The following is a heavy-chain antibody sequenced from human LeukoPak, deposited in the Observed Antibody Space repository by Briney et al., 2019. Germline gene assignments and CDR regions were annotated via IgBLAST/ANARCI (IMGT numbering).Heavy chain of an antibody. CDR3: ARVVHFYGRGAFDI. D-gene: IGHD4-17*01. Sequence: ASVKVPCKASGYTFTSYDINWVRQATGQGLEWMGWMNPNSGNTGYAQKFQGRVTMTRNTSISTAYMELSSLRSEDTAVYYCARVVHFYGRGAFDIWGQGTMVTVSS. J-gene: IGHJ3*02. CDR2: MNPNSGNT. V-gene: IGHV1-8*01. CDR1: GYTFTSYD.